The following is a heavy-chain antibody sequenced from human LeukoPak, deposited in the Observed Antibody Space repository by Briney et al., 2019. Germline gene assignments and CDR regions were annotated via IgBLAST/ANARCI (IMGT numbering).Heavy chain of an antibody. CDR1: GFTFSSYA. D-gene: IGHD2-2*01. J-gene: IGHJ4*02. V-gene: IGHV3-23*01. CDR3: AKGGVVVPAALFDY. CDR2: ISGSGGST. Sequence: SGGSLRLSCAASGFTFSSYAMSWVRQAPGKGLEWVSAISGSGGSTYYADSVKGRFTISRDNSKNTLYLQMNSLRAEDTAVYYCAKGGVVVPAALFDYWGQGTLVTVSS.